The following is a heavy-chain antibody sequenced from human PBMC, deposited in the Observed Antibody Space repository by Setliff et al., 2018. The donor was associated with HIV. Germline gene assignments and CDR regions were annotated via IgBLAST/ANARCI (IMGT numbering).Heavy chain of an antibody. J-gene: IGHJ4*02. Sequence: LSLSCAASGFTFSTYAMHWVRQAPGKGLEWVAVISHDGYSKYYADSVKGRFTISRDNSKNTLYLQMNSLRPGDTAVYYCARSRRYYFDYWGQGTLVTVSS. CDR1: GFTFSTYA. CDR3: ARSRRYYFDY. CDR2: ISHDGYSK. V-gene: IGHV3-30*04.